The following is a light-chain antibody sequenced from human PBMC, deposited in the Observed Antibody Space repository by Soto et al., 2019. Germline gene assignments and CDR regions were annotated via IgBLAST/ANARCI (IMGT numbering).Light chain of an antibody. V-gene: IGLV3-21*04. Sequence: SYELAQPPSVSVAPGKTARITCGGNNIGSRSVHWYQQKPGQAPVLVIYYDSDRPSGIPERFSGSNSGNTVTLTISRVEAGDEADYYCQVWDSANDHVVFGGGTKVTVL. CDR2: YDS. J-gene: IGLJ2*01. CDR1: NIGSRS. CDR3: QVWDSANDHVV.